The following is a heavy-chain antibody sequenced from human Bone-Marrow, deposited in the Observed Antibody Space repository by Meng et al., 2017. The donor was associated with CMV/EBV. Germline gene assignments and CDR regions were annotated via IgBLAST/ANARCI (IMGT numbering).Heavy chain of an antibody. CDR1: GGSISSYY. Sequence: SETLSLTCTVSGGSISSYYWSWIRQPPGKGLEWIGYIYYSGSTNYNPSLKSRVTTSVDTSKNQFSLKLSSVTAADTAVYYCARNSLAAAGQIDYWGQGTLVTVSS. D-gene: IGHD6-13*01. CDR2: IYYSGST. J-gene: IGHJ4*02. CDR3: ARNSLAAAGQIDY. V-gene: IGHV4-59*01.